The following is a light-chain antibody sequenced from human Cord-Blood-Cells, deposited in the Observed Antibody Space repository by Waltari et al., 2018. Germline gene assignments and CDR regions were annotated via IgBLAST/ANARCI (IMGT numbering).Light chain of an antibody. CDR1: QSISSY. Sequence: DIQMTQSPSSLSASVGDRVTITCRASQSISSYLNWYQQEPGRAPKLLIYAASSLQSGVPSRSSGSKSGSELTLTINILRPEDCATFYCRQGYRTPYTFVQVTKLGVK. V-gene: IGKV1-39*01. CDR2: AAS. CDR3: RQGYRTPYT. J-gene: IGKJ2*01.